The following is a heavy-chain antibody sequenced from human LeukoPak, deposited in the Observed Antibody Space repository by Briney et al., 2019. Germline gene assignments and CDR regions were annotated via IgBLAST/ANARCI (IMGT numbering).Heavy chain of an antibody. CDR1: GTTFTSYD. V-gene: IGHV1-8*01. CDR2: MNPNSGST. J-gene: IGHJ3*01. D-gene: IGHD5-12*01. CDR3: TRAFSSGYDSYDAFDL. Sequence: ASVKVSCKASGTTFTSYDINWVRQATGQGLEWMGWMNPNSGSTGYAHKFQGRATMTRNTSITTAYLELNSLRADDTAVYFCTRAFSSGYDSYDAFDLWGQGTMLTVSS.